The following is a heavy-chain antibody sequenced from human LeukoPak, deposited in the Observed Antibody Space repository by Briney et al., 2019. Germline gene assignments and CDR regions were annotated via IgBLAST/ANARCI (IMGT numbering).Heavy chain of an antibody. Sequence: PSETLSLTCTVSGGSISSYYWSWIRQPAGKGLEWIGRIYTSGSTNYNPSLKSRVTMSVDTSKNQFSLKLSSVTAADTAVYYCARDRYYDYVWGSYRSEQHFDYWGQGTLVTVSP. J-gene: IGHJ4*02. V-gene: IGHV4-4*07. CDR1: GGSISSYY. D-gene: IGHD3-16*02. CDR2: IYTSGST. CDR3: ARDRYYDYVWGSYRSEQHFDY.